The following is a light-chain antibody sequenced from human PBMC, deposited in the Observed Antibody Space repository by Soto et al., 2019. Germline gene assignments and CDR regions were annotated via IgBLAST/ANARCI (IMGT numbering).Light chain of an antibody. J-gene: IGKJ4*01. V-gene: IGKV3D-7*01. CDR1: QSVSSSY. CDR2: GAS. CDR3: QQYYSYPLT. Sequence: PGERVTLSCRASQSVSSSYLTWYQQKPGQAPRLLIYGASTRATGIPARFSGSGSGTDFTLTISSLQPEDFAVYYCQQYYSYPLTFGGGTKVDIK.